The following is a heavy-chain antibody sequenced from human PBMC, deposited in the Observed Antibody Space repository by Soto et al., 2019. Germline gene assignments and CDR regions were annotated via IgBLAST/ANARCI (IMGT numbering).Heavy chain of an antibody. CDR2: IIPILGIA. CDR1: GGTFSSYT. D-gene: IGHD3-10*01. CDR3: ASNYYGSGSYQDAFDI. J-gene: IGHJ3*02. V-gene: IGHV1-69*02. Sequence: QVQLVQSGAEVKKPGSSVKVSCKASGGTFSSYTISWVRQAPGQGPEWMGRIIPILGIANYAQKFQGRVTITADKSTSTAYMELSSLRSEDTAVYYCASNYYGSGSYQDAFDIWGQGTMVTVSS.